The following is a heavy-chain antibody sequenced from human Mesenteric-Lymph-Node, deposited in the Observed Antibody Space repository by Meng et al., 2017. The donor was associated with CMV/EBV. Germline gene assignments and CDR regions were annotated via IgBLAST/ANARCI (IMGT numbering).Heavy chain of an antibody. J-gene: IGHJ5*02. CDR2: ISYDGSNK. D-gene: IGHD2-2*02. CDR3: ARYRGPYCSSTSCYRGENWFDP. Sequence: GESLKISCAASGFTFGSYAMHWVRQAPGKGLEWVAVISYDGSNKYYADSVKGRFTISRDNSKNTLYLQMSSLRAEDTAVYYCARYRGPYCSSTSCYRGENWFDPWGQGTLVTVSS. V-gene: IGHV3-30-3*01. CDR1: GFTFGSYA.